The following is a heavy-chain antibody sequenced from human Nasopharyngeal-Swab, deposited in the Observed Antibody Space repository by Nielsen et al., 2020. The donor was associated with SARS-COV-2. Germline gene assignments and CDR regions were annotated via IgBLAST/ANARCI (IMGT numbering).Heavy chain of an antibody. J-gene: IGHJ4*02. CDR1: GFTFSSYS. D-gene: IGHD3-22*01. CDR3: ARSLYYYYDSSGYSL. Sequence: GESLKISCAASGFTFSSYSMNWVRQAPGKGLEWVSYISSSSSTIYYADSVKGRFTISRDNAKNSLYLQMNSLRAEDTAVYYCARSLYYYYDSSGYSLWGQGTLVTVSS. CDR2: ISSSSSTI. V-gene: IGHV3-48*01.